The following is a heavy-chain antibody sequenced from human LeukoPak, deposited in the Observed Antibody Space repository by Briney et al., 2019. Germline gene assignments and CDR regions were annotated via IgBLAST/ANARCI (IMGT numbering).Heavy chain of an antibody. J-gene: IGHJ6*04. CDR2: ISYDGNNK. Sequence: TGGSLRLSCAASGFTFSTYAMHWVRQAPGKGLEWVTVISYDGNNKYYADSVKGRFTISRDNSKNTLYLQMNSLRAEDTAVYCCARDLGLSRSVSMDVWGKGTTVTVSS. CDR3: ARDLGLSRSVSMDV. V-gene: IGHV3-30*04. D-gene: IGHD3-16*01. CDR1: GFTFSTYA.